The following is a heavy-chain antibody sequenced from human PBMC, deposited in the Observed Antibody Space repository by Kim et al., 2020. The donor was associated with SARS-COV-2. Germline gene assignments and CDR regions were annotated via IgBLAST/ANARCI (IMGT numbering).Heavy chain of an antibody. CDR1: GFTFRSYG. V-gene: IGHV3-33*05. Sequence: GGSLRLSCAASGFTFRSYGMHWVRQAPGKGLEWVAVISYDGSNKYYADSVKGRFTISRDNSKNTLYLQMNSLRAEDTAVYYCAREWESAANDYWGQGTLVTVSS. CDR2: ISYDGSNK. CDR3: AREWESAANDY. J-gene: IGHJ4*02. D-gene: IGHD6-13*01.